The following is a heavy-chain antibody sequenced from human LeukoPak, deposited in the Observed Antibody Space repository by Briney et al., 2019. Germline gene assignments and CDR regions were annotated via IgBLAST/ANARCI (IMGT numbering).Heavy chain of an antibody. V-gene: IGHV4-30-2*01. D-gene: IGHD2-2*01. J-gene: IGHJ6*02. CDR3: ARDRGPDCSSTSCHYYYGMDV. Sequence: SETLSLTCAVSGGSISSGGYSWSWIRQPPGKGLEWIGYIYHSGSTYYNPSLKSRVTISVDRSRNQFSLKLSSVTAADTAVYYCARDRGPDCSSTSCHYYYGMDVWGQGTTVTFSS. CDR2: IYHSGST. CDR1: GGSISSGGYS.